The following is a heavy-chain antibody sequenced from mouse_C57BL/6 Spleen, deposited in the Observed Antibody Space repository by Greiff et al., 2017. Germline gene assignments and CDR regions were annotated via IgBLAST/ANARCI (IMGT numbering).Heavy chain of an antibody. CDR3: ARAYYGNYYALGY. V-gene: IGHV1-7*01. Sequence: VQLQQSGAELVKPGASVKLSCKASGYTFPSYWMHWVKQRPGQGLEWIGDINPCNGYTNYNQKFKDKATLTVDKSSSTAYMQLSSLTYEDSAVYDCARAYYGNYYALGYWGQGTSVTVSS. CDR1: GYTFPSYW. CDR2: INPCNGYT. D-gene: IGHD2-10*01. J-gene: IGHJ4*01.